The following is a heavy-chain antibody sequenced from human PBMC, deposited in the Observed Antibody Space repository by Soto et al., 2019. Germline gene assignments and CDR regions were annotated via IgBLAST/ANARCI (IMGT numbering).Heavy chain of an antibody. J-gene: IGHJ6*02. CDR2: INHSGST. CDR1: GGSFSGYY. Sequence: QVQLQQWGAGLLKPSETLSLTCAVYGGSFSGYYWSWIRQPPGKGLEWIGEINHSGSTNYNPSLKRRVTISVDTSKNQFSLKLSSVTAADTAVYYCARLVWSGYYAPYYYGMDVWGQGTTVTVSS. D-gene: IGHD3-3*01. CDR3: ARLVWSGYYAPYYYGMDV. V-gene: IGHV4-34*01.